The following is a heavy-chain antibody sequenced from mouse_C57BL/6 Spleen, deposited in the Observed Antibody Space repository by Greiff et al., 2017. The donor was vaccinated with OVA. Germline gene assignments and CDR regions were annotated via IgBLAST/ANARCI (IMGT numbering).Heavy chain of an antibody. CDR2: ISYDGSN. V-gene: IGHV3-6*01. CDR1: GYSITSGYY. CDR3: AREDYLFAY. D-gene: IGHD2-4*01. Sequence: EVKLLESGPGLVKPSQSLSLTCSVTGYSITSGYYWNWIRQFPGNKLEWMGYISYDGSNNYNPSRKNRISITRDTSKNQFFLKLNSVTTEDTATYYCAREDYLFAYWGQGTLVTVSA. J-gene: IGHJ3*01.